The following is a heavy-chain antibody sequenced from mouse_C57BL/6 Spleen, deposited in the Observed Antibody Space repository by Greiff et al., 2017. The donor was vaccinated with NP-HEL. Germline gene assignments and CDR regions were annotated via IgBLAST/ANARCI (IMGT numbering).Heavy chain of an antibody. CDR3: ARRDGYSYYFDY. V-gene: IGHV1-76*01. CDR2: IYPGSGNT. Sequence: QVQLKESGAELVRPGASVKLSCKASGYTFTDYYINWVKQRPGQGLEWIARIYPGSGNTYYNEKFKGKATLTAEKSSSTAYMQLSSLTSEDSAVYFCARRDGYSYYFDYWGQGTTLTVSS. J-gene: IGHJ2*01. CDR1: GYTFTDYY. D-gene: IGHD2-3*01.